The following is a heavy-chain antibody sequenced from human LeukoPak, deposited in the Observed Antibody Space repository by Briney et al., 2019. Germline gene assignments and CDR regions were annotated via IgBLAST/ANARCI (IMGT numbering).Heavy chain of an antibody. CDR2: INPSGGST. Sequence: GASVKVSCTASGYTFTSYYMHWVRQAPGQGLEWMGIINPSGGSTSYAQKFQGRVTMTRDMSTSTVYMELSSLRSEDTAVYYCARGARNYYDSSGVFDYWGQGTLVTVSS. V-gene: IGHV1-46*01. J-gene: IGHJ4*02. CDR3: ARGARNYYDSSGVFDY. D-gene: IGHD3-22*01. CDR1: GYTFTSYY.